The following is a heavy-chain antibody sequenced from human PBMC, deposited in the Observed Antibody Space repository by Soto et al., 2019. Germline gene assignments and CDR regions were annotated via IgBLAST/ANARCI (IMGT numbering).Heavy chain of an antibody. CDR2: IYYSGST. Sequence: SETLSLTCTVSGGSISSYYWSWIRQPPGKGLERIGYIYYSGSTNYNPSLKSRVTISVDTSKNQFSLKLSSVTAADTAVYYCARASGYSGYELFDYWGQGTLVTVSS. CDR3: ARASGYSGYELFDY. CDR1: GGSISSYY. V-gene: IGHV4-59*01. J-gene: IGHJ4*02. D-gene: IGHD5-12*01.